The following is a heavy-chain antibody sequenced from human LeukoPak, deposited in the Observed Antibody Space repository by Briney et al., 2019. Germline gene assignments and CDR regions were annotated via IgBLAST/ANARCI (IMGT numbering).Heavy chain of an antibody. Sequence: SETLSLTCAVYGGSFSGYYWSWIRQPPGKGLEWIGEINHSGSTNYNPSLKSRVTISVDTSKNQFSLKLSSVTAAATAVYYCARTRFYGDYADAFDIWGQGTMVTVSS. CDR2: INHSGST. J-gene: IGHJ3*02. CDR1: GGSFSGYY. D-gene: IGHD4-17*01. V-gene: IGHV4-34*01. CDR3: ARTRFYGDYADAFDI.